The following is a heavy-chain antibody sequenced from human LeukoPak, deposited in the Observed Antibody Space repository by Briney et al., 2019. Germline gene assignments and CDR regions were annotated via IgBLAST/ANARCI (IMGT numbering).Heavy chain of an antibody. V-gene: IGHV1-46*01. Sequence: ASVKVSCKASGYTFTSYYMHWVRQAPGQGLEWMGIINPSDGSTSYAQKFQGRVTMTRDTSTSTVYMELSSLRSEDTAVYYCASYSSGYYRYFDYWGQGTLVTVSS. J-gene: IGHJ4*02. CDR3: ASYSSGYYRYFDY. CDR1: GYTFTSYY. CDR2: INPSDGST. D-gene: IGHD3-22*01.